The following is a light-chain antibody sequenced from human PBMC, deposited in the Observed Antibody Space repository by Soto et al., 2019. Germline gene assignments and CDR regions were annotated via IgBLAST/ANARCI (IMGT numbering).Light chain of an antibody. CDR2: DAS. V-gene: IGKV3-20*01. CDR1: QSVSSSC. J-gene: IGKJ1*01. Sequence: IVFTQSPGTLSLSPGERATLSCRASQSVSSSCLAWYQQKPDQAPRLLIYDASSRATGIPDRFSGSGSGTDFTLTISRLEPEDFAMYYCQQYGSSPRTFGQGTKVDIK. CDR3: QQYGSSPRT.